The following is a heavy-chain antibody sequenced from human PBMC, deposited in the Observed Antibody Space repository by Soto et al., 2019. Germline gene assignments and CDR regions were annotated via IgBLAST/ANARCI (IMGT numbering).Heavy chain of an antibody. CDR3: ARDLTPRSVYGMDV. CDR2: IWYDGSNK. V-gene: IGHV3-33*01. J-gene: IGHJ6*02. Sequence: QVQLVESGGGVVQPGRSLRLSCAASGFTFSSYGMHWVRQAPGKGLEWVAVIWYDGSNKYYADSVKGLFTISRDNSKNTLYLQMNSLRAEDTAVYYCARDLTPRSVYGMDVWGQGTTVTVSS. CDR1: GFTFSSYG. D-gene: IGHD6-19*01.